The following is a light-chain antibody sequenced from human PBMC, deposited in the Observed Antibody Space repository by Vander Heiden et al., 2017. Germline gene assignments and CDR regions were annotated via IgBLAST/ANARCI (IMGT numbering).Light chain of an antibody. Sequence: AITHSPATLSVSPGERATLSCRASQSVSSNLAWYQQKPGQAPRLLIYGASTRATGIPARFSGSGSGTEFTLTISSLQSEDFAVYYCQQYKNWPLLTFGGGTKVEIK. V-gene: IGKV3-15*01. J-gene: IGKJ4*01. CDR3: QQYKNWPLLT. CDR2: GAS. CDR1: QSVSSN.